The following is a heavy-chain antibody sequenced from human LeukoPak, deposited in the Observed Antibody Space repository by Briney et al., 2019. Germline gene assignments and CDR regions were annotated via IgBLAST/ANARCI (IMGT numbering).Heavy chain of an antibody. V-gene: IGHV3-30*04. Sequence: GGSLRLSCAASGFTFSSYALHWVRQAPGKGLEWVAAISSDGSNKYYADSVKGRFTISRDNSKSTLYLQMNSLRAEDTAVYYCARSRGIAVAAPFDYWGQGTLVTVSS. CDR3: ARSRGIAVAAPFDY. CDR2: ISSDGSNK. J-gene: IGHJ4*02. D-gene: IGHD6-19*01. CDR1: GFTFSSYA.